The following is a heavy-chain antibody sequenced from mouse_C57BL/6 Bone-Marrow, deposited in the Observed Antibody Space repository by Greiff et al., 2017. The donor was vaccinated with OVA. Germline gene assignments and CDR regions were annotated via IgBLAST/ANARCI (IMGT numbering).Heavy chain of an antibody. CDR3: ARYDYDGEAYYFDY. CDR2: IDPSDSYT. D-gene: IGHD2-4*01. V-gene: IGHV1-69*01. J-gene: IGHJ2*01. CDR1: GYTFTSYW. Sequence: VQLQQPGAELVMPGASVKLSCKASGYTFTSYWMHWVKQRPGQGLEWIGEIDPSDSYTNYNQKFKGKSTLTVDKSSSTAYMQLSSLTSEDSAVYYCARYDYDGEAYYFDYWGQGTTLTVSS.